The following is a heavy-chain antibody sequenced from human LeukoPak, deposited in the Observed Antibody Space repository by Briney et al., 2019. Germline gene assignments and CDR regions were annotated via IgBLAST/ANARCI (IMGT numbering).Heavy chain of an antibody. CDR2: ISYDGSNK. Sequence: GGSLRLSCAASGFTFSSYAMHWVSQAPGKGLEWVAVISYDGSNKYYADSVKGRFTISRDNSKNTLYLQMNSLRAEDTAVYYCARDRGGMVATLDYYYGMDVWGQGTTVTVSS. CDR1: GFTFSSYA. D-gene: IGHD5-12*01. J-gene: IGHJ6*02. CDR3: ARDRGGMVATLDYYYGMDV. V-gene: IGHV3-30-3*01.